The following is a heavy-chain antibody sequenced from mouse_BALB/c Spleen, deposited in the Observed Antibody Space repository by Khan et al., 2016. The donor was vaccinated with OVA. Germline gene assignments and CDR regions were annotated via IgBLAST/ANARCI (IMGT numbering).Heavy chain of an antibody. V-gene: IGHV1S41*01. CDR3: ARENYYGRSCYAMDY. Sequence: DLVKPGASVKLSCKASGYTFTSYWINWIKQRPGQGLEWIGRIGPGSSNAYYTDMFTGKATLTVDTSSNTVHIQLSSLSSEDSAVDFCARENYYGRSCYAMDYWGQGTSVTVSA. CDR1: GYTFTSYW. D-gene: IGHD1-1*01. J-gene: IGHJ4*01. CDR2: IGPGSSNA.